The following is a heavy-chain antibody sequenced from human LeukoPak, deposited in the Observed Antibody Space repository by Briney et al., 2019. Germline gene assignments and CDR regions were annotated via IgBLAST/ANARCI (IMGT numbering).Heavy chain of an antibody. CDR1: GYTFTSYA. CDR2: INAGNGNT. D-gene: IGHD5-12*01. J-gene: IGHJ6*02. Sequence: GASVKVSCKASGYTFTSYAMHWVRQAPGQRLEWMGWINAGNGNTKYSQKFQGRVTITRDTSASTAYMELSSLRSEDTAIYYCAKLPDVGVLVPPPMPWESGYDIRGGYHTLDVWGQGTTVTVS. V-gene: IGHV1-3*01. CDR3: AKLPDVGVLVPPPMPWESGYDIRGGYHTLDV.